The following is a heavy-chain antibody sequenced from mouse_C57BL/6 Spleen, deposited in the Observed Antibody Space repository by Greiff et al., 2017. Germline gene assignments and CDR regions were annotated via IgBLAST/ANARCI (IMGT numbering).Heavy chain of an antibody. Sequence: EVQRVESGPGMVKPSQSLSLTCTVTGYSITSGYDWHWIRHFPGNKLEWIGYISYSGSTNYNPYLKSRNSITHDTSKNHFFLKLDSVTTEDPATYYCARGDGGEGYFDVWGTGTTVTVSS. V-gene: IGHV3-1*01. CDR3: ARGDGGEGYFDV. J-gene: IGHJ1*03. CDR2: ISYSGST. D-gene: IGHD2-3*01. CDR1: GYSITSGYD.